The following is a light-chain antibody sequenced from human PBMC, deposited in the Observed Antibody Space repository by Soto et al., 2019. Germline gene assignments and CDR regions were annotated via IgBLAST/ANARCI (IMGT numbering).Light chain of an antibody. CDR3: SSYTSSSTRV. CDR2: EGS. V-gene: IGLV2-14*01. J-gene: IGLJ1*01. Sequence: QSALTQPASVSGSPGQSITISCTGTSSDVGGYNYVSWYQQHPGKAPKLMIYEGSKRPSGVSNRFSGSKSGNTASLTISGLQAEDEADYYCSSYTSSSTRVFGTGTKLTVL. CDR1: SSDVGGYNY.